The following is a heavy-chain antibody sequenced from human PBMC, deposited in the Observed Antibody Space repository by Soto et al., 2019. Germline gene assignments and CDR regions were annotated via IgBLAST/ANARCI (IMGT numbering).Heavy chain of an antibody. V-gene: IGHV3-23*01. CDR3: AKDFTYYYDSSGYFGY. D-gene: IGHD3-22*01. J-gene: IGHJ4*02. CDR1: GFTFSSYA. CDR2: ISGSGGST. Sequence: EVQLLESGGGLVQPGGSLRLSCAASGFTFSSYAMSWVRQAPGKGLEWVSAISGSGGSTYYAGSVKGRFTISRDNSKNTLYLQMNSLRAEDTAVYYCAKDFTYYYDSSGYFGYWGQGTLVTVSS.